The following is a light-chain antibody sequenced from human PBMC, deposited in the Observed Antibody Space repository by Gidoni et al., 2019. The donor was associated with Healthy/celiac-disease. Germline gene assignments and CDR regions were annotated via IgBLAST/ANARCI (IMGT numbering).Light chain of an antibody. Sequence: QSVLTQPPSASGTPRQRVTISCSGSSSNIGSNTVNLYQQLPGTAPKLLIYSNNQRPSGVPDRFSGSKSGTSASLAISGLQSEDEADYYCAAWDDSLNGPVFGGGTKLTVL. J-gene: IGLJ2*01. CDR1: SSNIGSNT. V-gene: IGLV1-44*01. CDR2: SNN. CDR3: AAWDDSLNGPV.